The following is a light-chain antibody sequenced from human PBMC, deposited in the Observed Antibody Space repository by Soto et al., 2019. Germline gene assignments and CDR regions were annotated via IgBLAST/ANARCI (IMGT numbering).Light chain of an antibody. CDR2: SAS. Sequence: EILMTQSPATLSVSPGERVTFSCRASQSVSSSHLAWYQQKPGQAPRLLIYSASSRATGIPDRFSGSGSGTDFTLTISRLEPEDFAVYYCQRYGGFGQGTKVDIK. J-gene: IGKJ1*01. V-gene: IGKV3-20*01. CDR3: QRYGG. CDR1: QSVSSSH.